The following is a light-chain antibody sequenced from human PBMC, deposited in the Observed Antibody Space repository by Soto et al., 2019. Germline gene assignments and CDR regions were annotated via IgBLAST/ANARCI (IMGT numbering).Light chain of an antibody. J-gene: IGLJ2*01. CDR3: QSYDSGVSASV. CDR2: SDI. Sequence: QPVLTQPPSVSGAPRQRVSISCSGSSSNIGAGFDVHCYQQFPGAAPKLLIYSDINRPSGVPYRFSASKSGTSASLTITGLQTEDEAHYYCQSYDSGVSASVFGGGTKLTVL. CDR1: SSNIGAGFD. V-gene: IGLV1-40*01.